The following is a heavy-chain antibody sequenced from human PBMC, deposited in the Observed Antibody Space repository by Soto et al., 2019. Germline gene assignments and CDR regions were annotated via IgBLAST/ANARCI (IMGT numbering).Heavy chain of an antibody. CDR3: ARQLWFPDYYDGMDV. D-gene: IGHD5-18*01. CDR1: GGSISSYY. Sequence: QVQLQESGPGLVKPSETLSLTCTVSGGSISSYYWSWIRQPPGKGLEWIGYIYYSGSTNYNPSLKSRVTLSVDASKNQFPRKLSSVTAADTAVYYCARQLWFPDYYDGMDVWGQGTTVTVSS. V-gene: IGHV4-59*01. CDR2: IYYSGST. J-gene: IGHJ6*02.